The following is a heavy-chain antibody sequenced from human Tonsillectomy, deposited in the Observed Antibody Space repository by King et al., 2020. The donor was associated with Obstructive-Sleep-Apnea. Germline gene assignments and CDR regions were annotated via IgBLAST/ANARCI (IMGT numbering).Heavy chain of an antibody. CDR2: FTHKADSFQL. V-gene: IGHV3-72*01. D-gene: IGHD6-13*01. Sequence: VQLVESGGGLVQPGGSLRLSCAASGFIFSDYYMGWARQAPGKGLEWVGRFTHKADSFQLQYAAAVKGRFTISRDESTNSVYLQMNSLRIEDTAVYFCTRESWYLFDTWGQGSLVTVSS. CDR3: TRESWYLFDT. CDR1: GFIFSDYY. J-gene: IGHJ4*02.